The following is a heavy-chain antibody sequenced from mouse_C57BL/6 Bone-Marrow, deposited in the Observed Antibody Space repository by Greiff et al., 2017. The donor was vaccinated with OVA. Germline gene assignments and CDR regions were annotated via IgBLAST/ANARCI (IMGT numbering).Heavy chain of an antibody. CDR1: GYTFTSYW. J-gene: IGHJ1*03. CDR3: AEGYGSGYVDWYFDD. Sequence: VQLQQPGAELVKPGASVKLSCKASGYTFTSYWMQWVKQRPGQGLEWIGEIDPSDSYTNYNQKFKGKATLTVDTSSSTAYMQLSSLTSEDSAVYYGAEGYGSGYVDWYFDDWGTGTTVTVSS. D-gene: IGHD1-1*01. V-gene: IGHV1-50*01. CDR2: IDPSDSYT.